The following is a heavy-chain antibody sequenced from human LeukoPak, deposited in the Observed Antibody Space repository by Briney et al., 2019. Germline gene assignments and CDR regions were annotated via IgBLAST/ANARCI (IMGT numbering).Heavy chain of an antibody. J-gene: IGHJ2*01. V-gene: IGHV3-7*01. CDR2: INQDGSKK. D-gene: IGHD2-2*01. CDR3: ARDQGTRIGVQTTILFCDL. Sequence: PGGSLRLSCAASGFTFSNYCMSWVRQAPGKGLEWLANINQDGSKKYYADSVKGRFTISRDNAKNSLYLQINSLRAEDTAVYYCARDQGTRIGVQTTILFCDLWGRGTLVTVSS. CDR1: GFTFSNYC.